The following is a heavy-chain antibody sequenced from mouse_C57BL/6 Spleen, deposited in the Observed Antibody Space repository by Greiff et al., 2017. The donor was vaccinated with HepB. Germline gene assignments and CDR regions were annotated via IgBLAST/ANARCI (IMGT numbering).Heavy chain of an antibody. CDR3: ARRDYYGSRGEYYAMDY. J-gene: IGHJ4*01. Sequence: QVQLQQPGAELVRPGTSVKLSCKASGYTFTSYWMHWVKQRPGQGLEWIGVIDPSDSYTNYNQKFKGKATLTVDTSSSTAYMQLSSLTSDDSAVYYCARRDYYGSRGEYYAMDYWGQGTSVTVSS. V-gene: IGHV1-59*01. D-gene: IGHD1-1*01. CDR1: GYTFTSYW. CDR2: IDPSDSYT.